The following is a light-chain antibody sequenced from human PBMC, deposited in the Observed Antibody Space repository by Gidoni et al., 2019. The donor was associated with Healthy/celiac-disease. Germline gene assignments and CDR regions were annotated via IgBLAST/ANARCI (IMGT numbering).Light chain of an antibody. J-gene: IGKJ1*01. CDR3: HQSSSLPGT. CDR1: QSIGSS. Sequence: EIVLTQSPNFQSVTPKEKVTITCRASQSIGSSLQWYQQKPDQAPRLLIKYASQSLSGVPSRFSGSGSGTDFTLTINSLEVEDAATYYCHQSSSLPGTFGQGTKVEIK. V-gene: IGKV6-21*01. CDR2: YAS.